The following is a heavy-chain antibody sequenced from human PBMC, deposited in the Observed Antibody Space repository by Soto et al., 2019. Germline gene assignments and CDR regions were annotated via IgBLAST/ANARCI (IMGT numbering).Heavy chain of an antibody. Sequence: GASVKVSCKASGYTFTSYGISWVRQAPGQGLEWMGGIIPIFGTANYAQKFQGRVTITADESTSTAYMELSSLRSEDTAVYYCATGTIFGVVTGPDYWGQGTLVTVSS. CDR1: GYTFTSYG. CDR3: ATGTIFGVVTGPDY. D-gene: IGHD3-3*01. CDR2: IIPIFGTA. J-gene: IGHJ4*02. V-gene: IGHV1-69*13.